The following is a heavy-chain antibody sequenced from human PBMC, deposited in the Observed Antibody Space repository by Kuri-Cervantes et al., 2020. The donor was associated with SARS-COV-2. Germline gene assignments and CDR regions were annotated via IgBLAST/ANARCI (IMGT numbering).Heavy chain of an antibody. Sequence: GSLRLSCAVYGGSFSGYYWSWIRQPPGKGLEWIGEINHSGSTNYNPSLKSRVTISVDTSKNQFPLNLNSVTAADAAVYYCERGPQLEPDSSGYYYFDYWGQGTLVTVSS. CDR1: GGSFSGYY. D-gene: IGHD3-22*01. CDR2: INHSGST. J-gene: IGHJ4*02. V-gene: IGHV4-34*01. CDR3: ERGPQLEPDSSGYYYFDY.